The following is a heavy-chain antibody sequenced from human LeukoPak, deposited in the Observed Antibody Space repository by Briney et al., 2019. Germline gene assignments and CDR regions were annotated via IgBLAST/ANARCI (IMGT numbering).Heavy chain of an antibody. CDR3: ARGRYYYDSSGYPYNWFDP. J-gene: IGHJ5*02. CDR1: RXSISTYY. V-gene: IGHV4-59*01. D-gene: IGHD3-22*01. CDR2: IYHGGNT. Sequence: PSETLSLTCIVSRXSISTYYGSWIRQPPGKGLEWIGYIYHGGNTNYNPSLKSRVTISGDTSQNKFFLNLSSVTAADTAMYYCARGRYYYDSSGYPYNWFDPWGQGTLVTVSS.